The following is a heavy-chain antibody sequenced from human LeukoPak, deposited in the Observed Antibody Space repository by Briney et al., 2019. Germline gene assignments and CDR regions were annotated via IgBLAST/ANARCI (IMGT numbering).Heavy chain of an antibody. CDR2: ISSTSSLI. CDR3: ARYPSGWNDQ. V-gene: IGHV3-21*01. Sequence: GGSLRLSCAASGFTFSSFNMIWVRQAPGKGLEWVSSISSTSSLIWSADSLKSRFTISRDNAKNSLYLQMDSLRAEDTAVYYCARYPSGWNDQWGQGTLVTVSS. D-gene: IGHD6-19*01. CDR1: GFTFSSFN. J-gene: IGHJ5*02.